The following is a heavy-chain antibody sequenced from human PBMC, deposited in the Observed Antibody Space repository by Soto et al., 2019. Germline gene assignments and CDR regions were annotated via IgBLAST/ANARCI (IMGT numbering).Heavy chain of an antibody. CDR1: GGSISRGDYY. CDR3: ARDHVVVVVAATTHYYYYGMDV. V-gene: IGHV4-30-4*01. J-gene: IGHJ6*02. D-gene: IGHD2-15*01. CDR2: MYYSGSA. Sequence: SETLSLTCTVSGGSISRGDYYWSWIRQPPGKGLEWIGYMYYSGSAYYNPSLKSRVTISVDTSKNQFSLKLSSVTAADTAVYYCARDHVVVVVAATTHYYYYGMDVWGRGTTVTVSS.